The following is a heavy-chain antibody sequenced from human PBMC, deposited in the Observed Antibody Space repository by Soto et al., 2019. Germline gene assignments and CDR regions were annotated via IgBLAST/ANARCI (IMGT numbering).Heavy chain of an antibody. Sequence: SETLSLTCAVYGGSFSGCYWSWIRQPPGKGLEWIGEINHSGSTNYNPSLKSRVTISVDTSKNQFSLKLSSVTAADTAVYYCARGGMDVWGQGTTVTVSS. CDR2: INHSGST. CDR3: ARGGMDV. J-gene: IGHJ6*02. CDR1: GGSFSGCY. V-gene: IGHV4-34*01.